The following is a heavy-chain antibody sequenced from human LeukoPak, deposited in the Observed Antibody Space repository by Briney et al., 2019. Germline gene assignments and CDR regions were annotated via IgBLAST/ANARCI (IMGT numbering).Heavy chain of an antibody. Sequence: PSETLSLTCTVSGGSISSYYWSWIRQPPGKGLEWVGYIYYSGSTNYNPSLKSRVTISVDTSKNQFSLKLSSVTAADTAVYYCARVGGSSSGGPRYYYYYMDVWGKGTTVTVSS. D-gene: IGHD6-6*01. V-gene: IGHV4-59*08. CDR3: ARVGGSSSGGPRYYYYYMDV. CDR2: IYYSGST. J-gene: IGHJ6*03. CDR1: GGSISSYY.